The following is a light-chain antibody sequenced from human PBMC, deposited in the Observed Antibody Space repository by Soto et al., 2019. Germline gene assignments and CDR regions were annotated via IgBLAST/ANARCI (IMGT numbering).Light chain of an antibody. CDR1: SSDVGGYNY. Sequence: QSALTQPASVSGSPGQSITISCTGTSSDVGGYNYVSWYQQHPGKAPKLMIYEVSNRPSGVSNRFSGSKSGNTASLTISGLQAEDEADYYCSSFTSINTWVFGGGTKLTGL. CDR2: EVS. CDR3: SSFTSINTWV. J-gene: IGLJ3*02. V-gene: IGLV2-14*01.